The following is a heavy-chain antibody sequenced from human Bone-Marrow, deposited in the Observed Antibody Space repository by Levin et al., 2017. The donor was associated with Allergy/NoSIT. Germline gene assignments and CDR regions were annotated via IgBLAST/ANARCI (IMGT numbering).Heavy chain of an antibody. V-gene: IGHV3-11*01. CDR1: RFTFSDYY. CDR2: ITSSGSKI. J-gene: IGHJ4*02. Sequence: AGGSLRLSCAASRFTFSDYYMTWIRQAPGKGLEWVSYITSSGSKIYYADSVRGRFTISRDNAKNSLFLQMNSLRPEDTAIYYCARGSRASSTWYRPLLYFDYWGQGTLVTVSS. CDR3: ARGSRASSTWYRPLLYFDY. D-gene: IGHD6-13*01.